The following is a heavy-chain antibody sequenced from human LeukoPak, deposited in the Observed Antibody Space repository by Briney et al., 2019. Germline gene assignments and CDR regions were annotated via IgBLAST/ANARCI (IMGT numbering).Heavy chain of an antibody. J-gene: IGHJ3*02. Sequence: SVKVSCKASGGTFSSYAISWVRQAPGQGLEWMGGIIPIFGTANYAQKFQGRVTITVDESTSTAYMELSSLRSEDTAVYYCARDGRIRGYCSSSCHSVDAFDIWGQGTMVTVSS. CDR1: GGTFSSYA. D-gene: IGHD2-2*01. V-gene: IGHV1-69*13. CDR2: IIPIFGTA. CDR3: ARDGRIRGYCSSSCHSVDAFDI.